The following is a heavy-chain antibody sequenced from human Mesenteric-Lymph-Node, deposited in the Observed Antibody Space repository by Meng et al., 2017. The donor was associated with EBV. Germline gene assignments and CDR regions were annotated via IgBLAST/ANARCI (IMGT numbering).Heavy chain of an antibody. CDR3: VRSRRLFDWLPVQPS. CDR2: ISVFNGDT. Sequence: QVRLVQSGAEVKKPGASVKVSCKASGYTFKSYDISWVRQAPGQGLEWMGWISVFNGDTNYAQNFQGRLTLTTDTSTATAYMELRSLRSDDTAVYYCVRSRRLFDWLPVQPSWGQGTLVTVSS. D-gene: IGHD3-9*01. J-gene: IGHJ5*02. V-gene: IGHV1-18*01. CDR1: GYTFKSYD.